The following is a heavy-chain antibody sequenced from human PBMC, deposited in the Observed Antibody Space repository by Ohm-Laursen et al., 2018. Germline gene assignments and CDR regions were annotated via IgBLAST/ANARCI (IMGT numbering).Heavy chain of an antibody. CDR3: ARVEIYYDSSGYYSGFWYYFDY. CDR1: GGSFSGYY. CDR2: INHSGST. Sequence: SQTLSLTCAVYGGSFSGYYWSWIRQPPGKGLEWIGEINHSGSTNYNPSLKSRVTISVDTSKNQFSLKLSSVTAADTAVYYCARVEIYYDSSGYYSGFWYYFDYWGQGTLVTVSS. J-gene: IGHJ4*02. V-gene: IGHV4-34*01. D-gene: IGHD3-22*01.